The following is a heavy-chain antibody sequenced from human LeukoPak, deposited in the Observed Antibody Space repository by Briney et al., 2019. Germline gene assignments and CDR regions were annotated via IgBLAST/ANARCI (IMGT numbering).Heavy chain of an antibody. CDR2: ISGSGAST. Sequence: GGSLRLSCAASGFTFSSYAMSWVRQAPGKGLEWVSAISGSGASTYYADSVKGRFTISRDNSKNTLYLQMNSLRAEDTAVYYCAKPPNCSGGSCYNYYYGMDVWGQGTTVTVSS. CDR3: AKPPNCSGGSCYNYYYGMDV. D-gene: IGHD2-15*01. V-gene: IGHV3-23*01. CDR1: GFTFSSYA. J-gene: IGHJ6*02.